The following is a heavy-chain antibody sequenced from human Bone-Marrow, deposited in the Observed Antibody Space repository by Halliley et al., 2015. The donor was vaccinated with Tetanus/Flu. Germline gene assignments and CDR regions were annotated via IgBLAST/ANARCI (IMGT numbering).Heavy chain of an antibody. CDR2: IYYGGST. J-gene: IGHJ2*01. CDR1: GGSMGSYY. CDR3: ARGRVYGDFGYFDF. D-gene: IGHD4-17*01. Sequence: LRLSCSVSGGSMGSYYWTWIRQSPGKGPEWIGYIYYGGSTDYNPSLKSRVTIDRSNNEFSLKLSSVTAADTAVYYCARGRVYGDFGYFDFWGRGSLVSVPS. V-gene: IGHV4-59*01.